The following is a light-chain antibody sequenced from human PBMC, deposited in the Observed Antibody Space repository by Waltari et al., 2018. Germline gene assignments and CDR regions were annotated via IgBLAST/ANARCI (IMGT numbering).Light chain of an antibody. V-gene: IGKV3-15*01. CDR3: QQYTDWPRT. CDR1: QSVDSN. J-gene: IGKJ2*01. CDR2: GAS. Sequence: EIVMTQSPGTLSVSPGDRVNLSCRASQSVDSNLAWYQHKPGQAPRLLIFGASTRASGIPARFSGSGSGTEFTLTISSLQSEDFVVYYCQQYTDWPRTFGQGTKLEIK.